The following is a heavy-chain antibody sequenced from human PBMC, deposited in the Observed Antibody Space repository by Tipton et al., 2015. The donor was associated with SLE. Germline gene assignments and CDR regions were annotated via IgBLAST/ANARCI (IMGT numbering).Heavy chain of an antibody. CDR1: GGSISNHY. CDR2: IYYSGST. CDR3: ARQVGGNIVSANWFDL. Sequence: TLSLTCTVSGGSISNHYWSWIRQPPGKGLEWIGYIYYSGSTSYNPSLKSRVTISVDTSKNDFSLKLSSVTAADTAIYYCARQVGGNIVSANWFDLWGQGTLVTVSS. D-gene: IGHD3-16*02. V-gene: IGHV4-59*08. J-gene: IGHJ5*02.